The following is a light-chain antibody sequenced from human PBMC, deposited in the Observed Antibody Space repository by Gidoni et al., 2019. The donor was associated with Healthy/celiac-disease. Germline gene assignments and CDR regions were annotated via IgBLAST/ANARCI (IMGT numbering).Light chain of an antibody. CDR1: QSVSSN. J-gene: IGKJ1*01. CDR3: QQYNNWPPPWT. Sequence: EIVMTQSPATLSVSPGERATLSCRASQSVSSNLAWYQLKPGQAPRLLIYGASTRATGIPARFSGSVSGTEFTLTISSLQSEDFAVYYCQQYNNWPPPWTFGQGTKVEIK. V-gene: IGKV3-15*01. CDR2: GAS.